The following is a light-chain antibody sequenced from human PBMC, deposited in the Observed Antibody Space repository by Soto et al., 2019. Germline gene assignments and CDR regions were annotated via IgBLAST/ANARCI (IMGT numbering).Light chain of an antibody. CDR1: QSISTY. V-gene: IGKV1-39*01. J-gene: IGKJ3*01. CDR3: QQSYSTPAT. Sequence: DIQMTQSPSSLSASVGDRVTITCRASQSISTYLNWYQQKPGKAPKLLIYAASSLQIGGPPRFSGSGSGTDFTLTISSLQPEDFATYYCQQSYSTPATFGPGTKVDIK. CDR2: AAS.